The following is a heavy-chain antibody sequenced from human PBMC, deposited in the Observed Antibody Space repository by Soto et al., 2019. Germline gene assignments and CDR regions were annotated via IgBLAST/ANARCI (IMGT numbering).Heavy chain of an antibody. V-gene: IGHV3-30*18. CDR1: GFTFSSYG. CDR3: AKSQGVTTYSYYFDY. J-gene: IGHJ4*02. D-gene: IGHD4-4*01. Sequence: PGGSLRLSCAASGFTFSSYGMHWVRQAPGKGLEWVAVISYDGSNKYYADSVKGRFTISRDNSKNTLYLQMNSLRAEDTAVYYCAKSQGVTTYSYYFDYWGQGTLVTVSS. CDR2: ISYDGSNK.